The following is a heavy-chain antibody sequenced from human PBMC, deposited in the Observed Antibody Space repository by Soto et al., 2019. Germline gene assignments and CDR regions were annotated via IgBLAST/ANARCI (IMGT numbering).Heavy chain of an antibody. Sequence: GGSLRLSCAASGFTFSSYIMTWVRQAPGKGLEWVSSISSGSSYIYYADSVKGRFTISRDDANNSLYLQMNSLRAEDTAVYYCARGSTMNTFWGQGTLVTVSS. CDR2: ISSGSSYI. V-gene: IGHV3-21*05. CDR3: ARGSTMNTF. CDR1: GFTFSSYI. J-gene: IGHJ4*02. D-gene: IGHD3-16*01.